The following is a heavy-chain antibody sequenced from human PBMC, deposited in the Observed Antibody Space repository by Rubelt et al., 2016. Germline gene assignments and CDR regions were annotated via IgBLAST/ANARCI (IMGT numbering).Heavy chain of an antibody. V-gene: IGHV1-18*01. D-gene: IGHD3-22*01. Sequence: QVQLVQSGAEVKKPGASVKVSCKASGYTFTSYGISWVRQAPGQGLEWMGWISAYNGNTNYAQKLTGRVTRTPDTSTSTAYMGLRSLRSDDTAVYYWARVEYYYDSSGYSDYWGQGTLVTVSS. J-gene: IGHJ4*02. CDR1: GYTFTSYG. CDR2: ISAYNGNT. CDR3: ARVEYYYDSSGYSDY.